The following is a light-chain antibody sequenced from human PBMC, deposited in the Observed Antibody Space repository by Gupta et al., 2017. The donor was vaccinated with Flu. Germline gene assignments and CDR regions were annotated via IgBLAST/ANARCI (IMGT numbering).Light chain of an antibody. J-gene: IGLJ2*01. V-gene: IGLV2-14*01. CDR1: DIGTYKY. Sequence: DIGTYKYVYGYQQIPGKAPQLRIFEVSNWLSGVSNSFSGYKSGNTASLTISGLQAEDEADYYCSSYTNTNTLVVFGGGTKLTAL. CDR2: EVS. CDR3: SSYTNTNTLVV.